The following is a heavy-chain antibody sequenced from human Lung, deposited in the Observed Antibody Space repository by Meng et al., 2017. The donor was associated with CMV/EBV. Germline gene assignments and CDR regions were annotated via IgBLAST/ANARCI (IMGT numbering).Heavy chain of an antibody. V-gene: IGHV1-18*01. CDR1: GDTFSSYG. Sequence: ASVKVSCKASGDTFSSYGFTWVRQAPGQGLEWVGWISAYNDNTKYAQRLQGRVSMTTDTTTSTAYMELRSLRSDDTAVYYCASKVEPYYYDRSGYLNWGQGTLVTVSS. D-gene: IGHD3-22*01. J-gene: IGHJ4*02. CDR2: ISAYNDNT. CDR3: ASKVEPYYYDRSGYLN.